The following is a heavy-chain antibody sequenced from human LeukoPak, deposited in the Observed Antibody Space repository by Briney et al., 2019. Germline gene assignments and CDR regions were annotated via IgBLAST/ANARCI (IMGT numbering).Heavy chain of an antibody. Sequence: GGSLRLSCAASGFTFSTSWMSWVRQAPGKGLEWVANIKHDGSEKYYVDSVKGRFTIFRDNARNSLYLQMNSLRAEDTAVYYCARASYSPNWFDPWGQGTLVTVSS. CDR2: IKHDGSEK. CDR3: ARASYSPNWFDP. V-gene: IGHV3-7*01. CDR1: GFTFSTSW. J-gene: IGHJ5*02. D-gene: IGHD4-11*01.